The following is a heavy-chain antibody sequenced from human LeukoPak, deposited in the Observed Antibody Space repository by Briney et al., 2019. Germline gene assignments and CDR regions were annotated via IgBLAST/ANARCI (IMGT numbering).Heavy chain of an antibody. V-gene: IGHV4-61*02. J-gene: IGHJ3*02. D-gene: IGHD3-10*01. CDR1: GGSISSGRYY. Sequence: PSETLSLTCTVSGGSISSGRYYWSWIRQPAGKGLEWIGRIYISGSTNYNPSLKSRVTISVDTSKNQFSLKLSSVTAADTAVYYCARLGATMVRGVMRDAFDIWGQGTMVTVSS. CDR2: IYISGST. CDR3: ARLGATMVRGVMRDAFDI.